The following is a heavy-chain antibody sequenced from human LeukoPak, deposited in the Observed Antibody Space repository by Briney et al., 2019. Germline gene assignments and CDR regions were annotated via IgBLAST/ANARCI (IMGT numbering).Heavy chain of an antibody. J-gene: IGHJ6*03. CDR1: GGSISSGGYS. CDR3: ARAKGRTIVAVAGKGRDIYYYYMDV. Sequence: PSETLSLTCAVSGGSISSGGYSWSWIRQPPGKGLEWIGYIYYSGSTYYNPSLKSRVTISVDTSKNQFSLKLSSVTAADTAVYYCARAKGRTIVAVAGKGRDIYYYYMDVWGKGTTVTISS. D-gene: IGHD6-19*01. CDR2: IYYSGST. V-gene: IGHV4-30-4*07.